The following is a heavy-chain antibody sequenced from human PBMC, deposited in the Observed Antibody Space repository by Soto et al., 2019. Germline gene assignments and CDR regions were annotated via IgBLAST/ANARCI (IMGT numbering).Heavy chain of an antibody. CDR3: ARDLGRTAAGYYYYDAMDV. D-gene: IGHD2-2*01. J-gene: IGHJ6*02. CDR2: IKEDGSEK. CDR1: GFTFGDFW. V-gene: IGHV3-7*01. Sequence: PGGSLRLSCAASGFTFGDFWMNWVRQAPGKGLEWVANIKEDGSEKYFLDSVKGRFTISRDNAKNSLYLQINSLRAEDTGVYYCARDLGRTAAGYYYYDAMDVWGQGTTVTSP.